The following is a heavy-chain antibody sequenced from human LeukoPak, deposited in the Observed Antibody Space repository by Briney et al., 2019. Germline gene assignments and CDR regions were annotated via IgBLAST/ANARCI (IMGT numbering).Heavy chain of an antibody. CDR1: GDIFNSYS. V-gene: IGHV1-69*05. CDR3: ARVGRSRGSLPNSYYYMDV. Sequence: ASVKVSCKASGDIFNSYSISWVRQAPGQGLEWVGGIIPIFGSANYAGKFQGRVTITTDQSTSTAYMELSSLSSEDTAVYYCARVGRSRGSLPNSYYYMDVWGKGTTVTVSS. J-gene: IGHJ6*03. CDR2: IIPIFGSA. D-gene: IGHD1-26*01.